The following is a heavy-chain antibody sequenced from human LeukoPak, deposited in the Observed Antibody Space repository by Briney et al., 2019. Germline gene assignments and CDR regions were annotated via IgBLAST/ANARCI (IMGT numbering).Heavy chain of an antibody. V-gene: IGHV3-15*01. J-gene: IGHJ4*02. Sequence: GGSLRLSCAASGFTFSNAWMSWVRQAPGKGLEWVGRIKSKTDGGTTDYAAPVKGRFTISRDDSKNTLYLQMNSLKTEDTAVYYCTTDPSMDITMVRGVEDYFDYWGQGTLVTVSS. CDR3: TTDPSMDITMVRGVEDYFDY. CDR2: IKSKTDGGTT. CDR1: GFTFSNAW. D-gene: IGHD3-10*01.